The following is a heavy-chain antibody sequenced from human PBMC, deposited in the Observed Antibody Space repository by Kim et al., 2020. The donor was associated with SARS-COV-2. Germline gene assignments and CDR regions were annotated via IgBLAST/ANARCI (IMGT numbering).Heavy chain of an antibody. Sequence: DSVKGRCTISRDNAKNSLYLQMNSLRAEDTAVYYCARGPYYGDSYYFDYWGQGTLVTVSS. V-gene: IGHV3-11*05. D-gene: IGHD4-17*01. CDR3: ARGPYYGDSYYFDY. J-gene: IGHJ4*02.